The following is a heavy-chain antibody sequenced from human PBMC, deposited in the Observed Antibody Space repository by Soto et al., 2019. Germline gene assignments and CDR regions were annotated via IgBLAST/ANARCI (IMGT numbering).Heavy chain of an antibody. CDR2: ISYDENKK. J-gene: IGHJ4*02. Sequence: ESGGGVVQPGRSLRLSCAASGFTFTDYAMHWVRQAPGKGLEWVAVISYDENKKYYTDSVKGRFTISRDNSKNTLFLQMNSLRAEDTAVYYCAKDLPRKEKAMDKMGFDDWGQGTLVTVSS. CDR3: AKDLPRKEKAMDKMGFDD. CDR1: GFTFTDYA. D-gene: IGHD5-18*01. V-gene: IGHV3-30*18.